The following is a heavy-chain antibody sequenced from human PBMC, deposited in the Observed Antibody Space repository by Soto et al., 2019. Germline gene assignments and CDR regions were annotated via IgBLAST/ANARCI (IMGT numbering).Heavy chain of an antibody. CDR3: AKLGFVLMELYYFHQ. CDR1: GFTFSSDA. D-gene: IGHD2-8*01. CDR2: ISGNSGKT. Sequence: GSLRLSCTASGFTFSSDAMSWVRQAPGKELEWVSTISGNSGKTNYAESVKGRFSISRDNSKNTVHLQLDSLRAEDTAVYFCAKLGFVLMELYYFHQWGHGTLVTVSS. V-gene: IGHV3-23*01. J-gene: IGHJ4*01.